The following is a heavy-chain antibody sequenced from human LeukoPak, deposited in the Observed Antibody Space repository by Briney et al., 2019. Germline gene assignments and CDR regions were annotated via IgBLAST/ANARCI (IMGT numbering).Heavy chain of an antibody. D-gene: IGHD1-26*01. CDR1: GFSFSSYW. CDR3: ARHLGGGSYRTGFDY. V-gene: IGHV3-7*01. CDR2: IKEDGSEK. J-gene: IGHJ4*02. Sequence: RPGGSLRLSCAASGFSFSSYWMSWVRQAPGKGLEWVANIKEDGSEKNYVDSVKGRFTISRDNAKNSLDLQMNSLRAEDTAVYYCARHLGGGSYRTGFDYWGQGTLVTVSS.